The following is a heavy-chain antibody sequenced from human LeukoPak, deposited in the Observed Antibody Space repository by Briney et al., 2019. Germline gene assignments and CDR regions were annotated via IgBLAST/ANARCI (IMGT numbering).Heavy chain of an antibody. V-gene: IGHV3-30*02. CDR3: AKLTSSTWWGTFDY. J-gene: IGHJ4*02. CDR1: GFTFSSYG. Sequence: PGGSLRLSCAASGFTFSSYGMHWVRQAPGKGLEWVAFIRYDGSNKYYADSVKGRFTISRDNSKNTLYLQMNSLRAEDTAVYYCAKLTSSTWWGTFDYWGQGTLVTVS. CDR2: IRYDGSNK. D-gene: IGHD6-13*01.